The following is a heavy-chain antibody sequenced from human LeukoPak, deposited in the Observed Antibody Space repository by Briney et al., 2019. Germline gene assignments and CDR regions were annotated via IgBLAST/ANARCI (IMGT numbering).Heavy chain of an antibody. D-gene: IGHD2-15*01. CDR2: INPSGGST. CDR3: VYCSGGSCFASNWFDP. CDR1: GYTFTSYY. V-gene: IGHV1-46*01. Sequence: GASVKVSCKASGYTFTSYYMHWVRQAPGQGLEWMGIINPSGGSTSYAQKSQGRVTMTRDTSTSTVYMELSSLRSEDTAVYYCVYCSGGSCFASNWFDPWGQGTLVTVSS. J-gene: IGHJ5*02.